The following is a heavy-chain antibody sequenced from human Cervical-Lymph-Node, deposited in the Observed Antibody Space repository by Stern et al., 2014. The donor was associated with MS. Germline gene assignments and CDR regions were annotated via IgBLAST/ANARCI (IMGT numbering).Heavy chain of an antibody. CDR1: GFRFSDYS. D-gene: IGHD1-14*01. Sequence: EMQLVESGGGLVKPGGSLRLSCAASGFRFSDYSVNWVRQAPGKGLEWVSSISSNSTYIFYADTVKGRFTISRDNAQNSLFLQMHSLRAEDTAVYYCVRRGGIKYLDYWGQGTLVTVSS. V-gene: IGHV3-21*01. J-gene: IGHJ4*02. CDR3: VRRGGIKYLDY. CDR2: ISSNSTYI.